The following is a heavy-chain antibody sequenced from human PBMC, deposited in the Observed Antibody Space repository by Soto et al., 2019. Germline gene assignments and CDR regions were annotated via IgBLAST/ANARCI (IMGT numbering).Heavy chain of an antibody. CDR1: GASISSYY. CDR3: ATRSSINADLVDY. Sequence: PSETLSLTCTVSGASISSYYWSWIRQPPGKGLELIGYISYSGGTNYNPSLKSRVTISVDTSKNQFSLKLRAVSAADTAVYYCATRSSINADLVDYWGKGTLVTVSS. CDR2: ISYSGGT. D-gene: IGHD4-17*01. J-gene: IGHJ4*02. V-gene: IGHV4-59*01.